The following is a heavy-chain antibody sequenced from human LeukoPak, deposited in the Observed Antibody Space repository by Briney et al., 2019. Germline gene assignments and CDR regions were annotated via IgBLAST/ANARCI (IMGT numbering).Heavy chain of an antibody. CDR3: ASEGDGTYLFDH. V-gene: IGHV1-2*02. CDR1: GYTFTGHY. Sequence: ASVRVSCKASGYTFTGHYIHWVRQAPGQGLEWMGWINPNTGGTDRAQKFQGRVTMTRDTSINTAYLELSRLRSDDTGVYFCASEGDGTYLFDHWGQGTLVTVSS. J-gene: IGHJ4*02. D-gene: IGHD1-26*01. CDR2: INPNTGGT.